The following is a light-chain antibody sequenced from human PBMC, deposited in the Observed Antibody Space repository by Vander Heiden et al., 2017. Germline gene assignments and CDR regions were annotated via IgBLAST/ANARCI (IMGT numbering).Light chain of an antibody. CDR2: WAS. Sequence: DIVMIQPPDSLAVSLGETATITCKSSPSVLYSSNNKNYLAWYQQKPGQPPKLLIYWASTRESGVPDRFSGSGSGTDFTLTISSLQAEDVAVYYCQQYYSTPFTFGGGTKVEIK. V-gene: IGKV4-1*01. J-gene: IGKJ4*01. CDR3: QQYYSTPFT. CDR1: PSVLYSSNNKNY.